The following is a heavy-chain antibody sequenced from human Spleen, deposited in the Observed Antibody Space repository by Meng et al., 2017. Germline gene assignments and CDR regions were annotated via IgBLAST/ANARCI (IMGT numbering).Heavy chain of an antibody. J-gene: IGHJ4*02. D-gene: IGHD6-25*01. CDR2: ISSDGGIT. CDR3: ARDEDISAAGKLFGDY. V-gene: IGHV3-74*01. Sequence: GESLKISCAASGFTFSNYWMHWVRQAPGKGLVWVSRISSDGGITTYADSVKGRFTISRDDAKNTLYLQLNRLRAEDTAVYYCARDEDISAAGKLFGDYWGQGTLVTVSS. CDR1: GFTFSNYW.